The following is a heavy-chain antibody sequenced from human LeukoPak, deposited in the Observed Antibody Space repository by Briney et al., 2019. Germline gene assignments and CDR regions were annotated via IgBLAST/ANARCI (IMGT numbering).Heavy chain of an antibody. J-gene: IGHJ4*02. CDR1: GFTFSTYA. CDR3: ARRGVAGKEYFCDH. Sequence: GGSLRLSCAASGFTFSTYAMSWIRQAPGKGLEWVSVIYGSGRIDYGDSVKGRFTISRDNSKNPLYLKMNSLRTEDTAVYYCARRGVAGKEYFCDHWAQGTLVSVSS. CDR2: IYGSGRI. V-gene: IGHV3-23*05. D-gene: IGHD6-19*01.